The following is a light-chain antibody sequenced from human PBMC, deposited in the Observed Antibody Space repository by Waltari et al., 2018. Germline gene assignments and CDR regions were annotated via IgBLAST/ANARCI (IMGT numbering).Light chain of an antibody. Sequence: DIQMTQSPSSLSASVGDRVTITCQASQDISNYLNCYQQKPGKAPKLLIYDASNLETGVPSRFSGSRSGTDFTFTISSLQPEDIATYYCQQYDNLPITFGQGTRLEIK. CDR2: DAS. J-gene: IGKJ5*01. CDR1: QDISNY. V-gene: IGKV1-33*01. CDR3: QQYDNLPIT.